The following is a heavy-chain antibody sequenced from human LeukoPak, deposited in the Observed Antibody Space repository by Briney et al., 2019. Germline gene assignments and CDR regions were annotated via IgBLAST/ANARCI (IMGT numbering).Heavy chain of an antibody. CDR2: MNPNSGNT. CDR1: GYTFTNYD. D-gene: IGHD2-15*01. V-gene: IGHV1-8*01. Sequence: VSVKVSCKASGYTFTNYDINWVRRATGQGLEWMGWMNPNSGNTGYAQKFQGRVTMTRSTSISTAYMELSSLTSEDTAVYYCARVSLGYCSGGTCYFQDHWGQGTLVTVSS. J-gene: IGHJ4*02. CDR3: ARVSLGYCSGGTCYFQDH.